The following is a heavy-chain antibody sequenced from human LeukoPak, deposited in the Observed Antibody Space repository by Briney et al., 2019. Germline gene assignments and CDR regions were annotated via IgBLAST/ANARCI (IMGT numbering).Heavy chain of an antibody. Sequence: GGFLRLSCAASGFTFSSYGMHWVRQAPGKGLEWVAVIWYDGSNKYYADSVKGRFTISRDNSKNTLYLQMSSLRAEDTAVYYCARDSALWFGELHWFDPWGQGTLVTLSS. CDR1: GFTFSSYG. CDR2: IWYDGSNK. D-gene: IGHD3-10*01. CDR3: ARDSALWFGELHWFDP. V-gene: IGHV3-33*01. J-gene: IGHJ5*02.